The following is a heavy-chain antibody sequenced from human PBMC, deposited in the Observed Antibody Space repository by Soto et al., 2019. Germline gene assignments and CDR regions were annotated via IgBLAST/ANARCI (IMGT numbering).Heavy chain of an antibody. D-gene: IGHD3-3*02. CDR1: GYIFSSFY. CDR3: ARDIFGHVDAFDL. CDR2: TSGYSGNP. V-gene: IGHV1-18*01. J-gene: IGHJ3*01. Sequence: GASVKVSCKASGYIFSSFYINWVRQAPGQGLEWMGWTSGYSGNPKYAQKFQGRVTMTTDTSTNTGYMEMRSLTSDDTAVYYCARDIFGHVDAFDLWGQGTMVTVSS.